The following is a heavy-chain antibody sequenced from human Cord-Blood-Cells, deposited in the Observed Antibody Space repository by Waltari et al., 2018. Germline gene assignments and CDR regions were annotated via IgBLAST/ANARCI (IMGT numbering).Heavy chain of an antibody. CDR3: ARQDSSSWYWFDP. D-gene: IGHD6-13*01. Sequence: QLQLQESGPGLVKPSETLSLTCTVSGGSIGSSSYSWGWIRQPPGKGLEWIGSIYYSGSTYYNPSLKSRVTISVDTSKNQFSLKLSSVTAADTAVYYCARQDSSSWYWFDPWGQGTLVTVSS. J-gene: IGHJ5*02. V-gene: IGHV4-39*07. CDR2: IYYSGST. CDR1: GGSIGSSSYS.